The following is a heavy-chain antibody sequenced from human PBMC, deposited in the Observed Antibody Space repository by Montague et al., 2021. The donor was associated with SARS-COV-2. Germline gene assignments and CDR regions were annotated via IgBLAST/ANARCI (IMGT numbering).Heavy chain of an antibody. D-gene: IGHD3-9*01. Sequence: SLRLSCAASGFSFSRYAMSWVRRAPGKGLEWVSAISGSGGATYYXXSVKGRFIISRDSSKKTMFLQMNRLTPEDTAVYYCAKSAYYDILNWFDPWGQGTLVTVSS. CDR3: AKSAYYDILNWFDP. J-gene: IGHJ5*02. CDR2: ISGSGGAT. CDR1: GFSFSRYA. V-gene: IGHV3-23*01.